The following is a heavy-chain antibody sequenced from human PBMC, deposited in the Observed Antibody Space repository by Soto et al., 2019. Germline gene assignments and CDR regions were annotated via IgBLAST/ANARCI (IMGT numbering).Heavy chain of an antibody. CDR3: AKDPTGDYIGAFDF. J-gene: IGHJ3*01. CDR2: IIASGTYS. D-gene: IGHD4-17*01. Sequence: QLLESGGGLVQPGGSLRLSCEASGFTFSDYAMTWVRQAPGKGLEWVSGIIASGTYSKYADSVNGRFTISRDNAKNTLYLQMNGLRVEDTAVYFCAKDPTGDYIGAFDFWGQGTMVTVSS. V-gene: IGHV3-23*01. CDR1: GFTFSDYA.